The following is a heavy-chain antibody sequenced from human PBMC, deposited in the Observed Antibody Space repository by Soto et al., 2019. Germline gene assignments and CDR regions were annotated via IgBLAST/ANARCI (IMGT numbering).Heavy chain of an antibody. CDR3: ARLGGYYQAFDN. V-gene: IGHV1-18*04. D-gene: IGHD3-22*01. CDR2: ISAYNGNT. Sequence: ASVKVSCKASGYNFTPYYIHWVRPAPGQGLEWMGWISAYNGNTNYAQKLQGRVTMTTDTSTSTAYVELRSLRSDDTAVYYCARLGGYYQAFDNWGQGTLVTVSS. J-gene: IGHJ4*02. CDR1: GYNFTPYY.